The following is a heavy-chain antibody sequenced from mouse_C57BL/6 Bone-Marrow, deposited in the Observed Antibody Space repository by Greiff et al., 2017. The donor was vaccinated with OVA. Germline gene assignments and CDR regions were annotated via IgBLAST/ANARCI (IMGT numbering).Heavy chain of an antibody. V-gene: IGHV1-63*01. CDR2: IYPGGGYT. Sequence: VQLQESGAELVRPGTSVKMSCKASGYTFTNYWIGWAKQRPGHGLEWIGDIYPGGGYTNYNEKFKGKATLTADKSSSTAYMQFSSLTSEDSAIYYCARGGYFDYWGQGTTLTVSS. CDR1: GYTFTNYW. CDR3: ARGGYFDY. J-gene: IGHJ2*01.